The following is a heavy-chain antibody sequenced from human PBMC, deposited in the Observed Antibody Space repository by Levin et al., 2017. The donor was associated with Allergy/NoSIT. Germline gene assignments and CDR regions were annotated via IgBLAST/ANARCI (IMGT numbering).Heavy chain of an antibody. V-gene: IGHV4-59*01. CDR3: ARGFDVDY. J-gene: IGHJ4*02. Sequence: NPSETLSLTCTVSGGSITSYYWTWFRQPPGKGLEWIGHISDSGSTNYNPSLKSRATISIDTSQNQFSLNLYTVTAADAAVYYCARGFDVDYWGQGTPVTVSS. CDR1: GGSITSYY. CDR2: ISDSGST.